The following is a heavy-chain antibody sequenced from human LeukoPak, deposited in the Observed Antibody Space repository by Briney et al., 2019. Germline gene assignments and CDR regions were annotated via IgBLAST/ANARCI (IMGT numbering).Heavy chain of an antibody. Sequence: GASVRVSCKASGYTFTGYYMHWVRQAPGQGLEWMGWINPNSGGTNYAQKFQGRVTMTRDTSISTAYMELCRLRSDDTAVYYCARALLLYSSGWAYYFDYWGQGTLVTVSS. V-gene: IGHV1-2*02. CDR2: INPNSGGT. CDR3: ARALLLYSSGWAYYFDY. CDR1: GYTFTGYY. J-gene: IGHJ4*02. D-gene: IGHD6-19*01.